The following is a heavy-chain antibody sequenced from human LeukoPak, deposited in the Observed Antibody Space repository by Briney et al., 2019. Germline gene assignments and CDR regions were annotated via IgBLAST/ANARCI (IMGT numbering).Heavy chain of an antibody. V-gene: IGHV3-30*04. CDR1: GFTFSSYA. J-gene: IGHJ3*02. CDR2: ISYDGSNK. Sequence: GGSLRLSCAASGFTFSSYAMHWVRQAPGKGLEWVAVISYDGSNKYYADSVKGRFTISRDNSKNTLYLQMNSLRAEDTAVYYCAMVRGVNAFDIWGQGTMVTVSS. D-gene: IGHD3-10*01. CDR3: AMVRGVNAFDI.